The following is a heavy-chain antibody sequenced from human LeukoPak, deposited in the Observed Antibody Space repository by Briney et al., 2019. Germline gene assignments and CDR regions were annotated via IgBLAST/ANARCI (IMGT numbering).Heavy chain of an antibody. J-gene: IGHJ4*02. Sequence: SETLSLTGAVYGGSFSGYYWSWIRQPPGKGLEWIGEINHSGSTNYNPSLKSRVTISVDTSKNQFSLKLSSVTAADTAVYYCARSPYGDYSYYFDYWGQGTLVTVSS. D-gene: IGHD4-17*01. CDR3: ARSPYGDYSYYFDY. CDR1: GGSFSGYY. CDR2: INHSGST. V-gene: IGHV4-34*01.